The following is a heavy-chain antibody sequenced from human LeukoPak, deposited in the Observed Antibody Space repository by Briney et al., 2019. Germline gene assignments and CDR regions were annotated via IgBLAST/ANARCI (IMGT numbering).Heavy chain of an antibody. CDR1: GGSISSGSYY. J-gene: IGHJ4*02. CDR3: ARADRITGTDFDY. Sequence: SETLSLTCTVSGGSISSGSYYWRWIRQPAGKGLEWIGRIYTSGSTNYNPSLKSRVTISVDTSKNQFSLKLSSVTAADTAVYYCARADRITGTDFDYWGQGTLVTVSS. V-gene: IGHV4-61*02. D-gene: IGHD1-20*01. CDR2: IYTSGST.